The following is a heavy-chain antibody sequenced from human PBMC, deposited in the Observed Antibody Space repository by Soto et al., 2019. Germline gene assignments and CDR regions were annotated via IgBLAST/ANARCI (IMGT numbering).Heavy chain of an antibody. J-gene: IGHJ3*02. CDR2: INAGNGNT. CDR1: GYSFTGYA. V-gene: IGHV1-3*01. Sequence: SLTVSWRSAGYSFTGYAIQWVRQAPGQRLEWMGWINAGNGNTKYSQKFQGRVTITRDTSASTAYMELSSLRSEYTAVYYCARGSGNSNAFDIWGQGTMVTVSS. D-gene: IGHD6-19*01. CDR3: ARGSGNSNAFDI.